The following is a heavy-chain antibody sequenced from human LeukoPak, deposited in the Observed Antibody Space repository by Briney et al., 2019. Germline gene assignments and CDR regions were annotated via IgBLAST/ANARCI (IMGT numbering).Heavy chain of an antibody. CDR3: ARHVFPYLSTGIDP. V-gene: IGHV4-34*01. CDR2: INHSGST. Sequence: PSETLSLTCAVYGGSFSGYYWSWIRQPPGKGLEWIGEINHSGSTNYNPSLKSRVTISVDTSKNQFSLKLSSVTAADTAVYYCARHVFPYLSTGIDPWGQGTLVTVSS. CDR1: GGSFSGYY. J-gene: IGHJ5*02. D-gene: IGHD2-8*02.